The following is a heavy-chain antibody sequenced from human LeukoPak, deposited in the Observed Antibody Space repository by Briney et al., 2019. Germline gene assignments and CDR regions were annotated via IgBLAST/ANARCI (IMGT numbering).Heavy chain of an antibody. CDR3: ARHTWQWLPFDD. Sequence: SETLSLTCTVSGASISGSSYYWSWIRQPPGQGLEWIGTIHSSGNTYYNPSLKSRVTISVDTSKNQFSLKLSSVTAADTAVYYCARHTWQWLPFDDWGQGTQVTISS. CDR1: GASISGSSYY. J-gene: IGHJ4*02. D-gene: IGHD5-12*01. V-gene: IGHV4-39*01. CDR2: IHSSGNT.